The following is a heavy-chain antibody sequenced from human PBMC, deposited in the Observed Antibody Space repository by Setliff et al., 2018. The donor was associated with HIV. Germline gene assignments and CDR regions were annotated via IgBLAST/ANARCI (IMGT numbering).Heavy chain of an antibody. D-gene: IGHD5-18*01. CDR2: IIPVFGTP. Sequence: SVKVSCKASGGTFSSDAFSWVRQAPGQGLEWMGRIIPVFGTPNYAQRFQGRVTITADKSTSTVYMELIRLRSEDTAVYYCAREGAYTYGHGNDAFDVWGQGTVVTVSS. J-gene: IGHJ3*01. CDR1: GGTFSSDA. CDR3: AREGAYTYGHGNDAFDV. V-gene: IGHV1-69*06.